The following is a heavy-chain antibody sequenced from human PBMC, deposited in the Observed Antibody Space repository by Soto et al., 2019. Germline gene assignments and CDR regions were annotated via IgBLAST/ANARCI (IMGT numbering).Heavy chain of an antibody. D-gene: IGHD7-27*01. CDR3: ARGVGIDY. V-gene: IGHV3-21*01. CDR2: ISSANSYI. J-gene: IGHJ4*02. CDR1: GFTFNTYT. Sequence: GGSLRLSCSASGFTFNTYTMNWVRQAPGKGLEWVSSISSANSYIYYADSVKGRFTISRDNAENSPYLQMGSLRAEDTAVYYCARGVGIDYWGQGTLVTVSS.